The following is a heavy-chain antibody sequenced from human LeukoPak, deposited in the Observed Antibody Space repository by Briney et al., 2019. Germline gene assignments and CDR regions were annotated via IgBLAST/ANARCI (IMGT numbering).Heavy chain of an antibody. J-gene: IGHJ1*01. Sequence: GGSLRLSCAASGFTFSSYAMHWVRQAPGKGLEWVALISYDGSNKYYADSVKGRFTVSRDNSKNTLYLQMNSLRVEDTAVYYCASEYREDHSGSQYFQHWGQGTLVAVSS. CDR1: GFTFSSYA. CDR3: ASEYREDHSGSQYFQH. D-gene: IGHD6-19*01. CDR2: ISYDGSNK. V-gene: IGHV3-30*04.